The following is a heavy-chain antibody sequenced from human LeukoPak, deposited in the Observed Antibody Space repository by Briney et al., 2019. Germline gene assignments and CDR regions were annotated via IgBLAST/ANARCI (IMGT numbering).Heavy chain of an antibody. CDR2: ISYSGST. Sequence: SETLSLTCNVSGGSIRSYHWSWIRQPPGKGLEWIGFISYSGSTNYNPSLKSRVTISVDTSKNQFSLKLISVTAADTAVYYCARARPLSYYDSSGFQHWGQGTLVTVSS. V-gene: IGHV4-59*01. D-gene: IGHD3-22*01. CDR3: ARARPLSYYDSSGFQH. J-gene: IGHJ1*01. CDR1: GGSIRSYH.